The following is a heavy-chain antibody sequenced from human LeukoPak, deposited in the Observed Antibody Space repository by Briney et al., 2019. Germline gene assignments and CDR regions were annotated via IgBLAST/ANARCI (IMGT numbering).Heavy chain of an antibody. CDR1: GFAFRTYG. CDR2: ISGGGGST. J-gene: IGHJ4*02. CDR3: ARRDGYNGGYFDS. D-gene: IGHD5-24*01. Sequence: PGGSLRLSCAASGFAFRTYGMTWVRQAPGKGLEWVSAISGGGGSTYYSDSVKGRFTISRDNSKNTLYLQMSSLRVEDTAAYYCARRDGYNGGYFDSWGQGILVTVSS. V-gene: IGHV3-23*01.